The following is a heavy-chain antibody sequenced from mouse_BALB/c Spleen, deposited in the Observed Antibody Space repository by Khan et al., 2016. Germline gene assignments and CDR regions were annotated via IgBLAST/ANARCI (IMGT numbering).Heavy chain of an antibody. V-gene: IGHV1-7*01. CDR2: INPSTGYT. D-gene: IGHD1-1*01. CDR1: GYTFTSYW. Sequence: QMQLEESGAELAKPGASVKMSCKASGYTFTSYWMHWVKQRPGQGLEWIGYINPSTGYTEYNQKFKDKATLTADKSSSTAYMQLSSLTSEDSAVYYCASYYGSSYYFDYWGQGTTLTVSS. J-gene: IGHJ2*01. CDR3: ASYYGSSYYFDY.